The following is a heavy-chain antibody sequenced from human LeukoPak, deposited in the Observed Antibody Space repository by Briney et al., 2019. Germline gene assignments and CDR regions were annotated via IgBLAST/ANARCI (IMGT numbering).Heavy chain of an antibody. J-gene: IGHJ4*02. CDR2: IYYSGST. Sequence: PSETLSLTCTVSGGSISSTNYYWGWIRQPPGKGLEWIGSIYYSGSTYYNPSLKSRVTISVDTSKNQFSLRLSSLTAADTAVYYCARAYGAVAGRGFDYWGQGTLVTVLS. CDR1: GGSISSTNYY. D-gene: IGHD6-19*01. CDR3: ARAYGAVAGRGFDY. V-gene: IGHV4-39*01.